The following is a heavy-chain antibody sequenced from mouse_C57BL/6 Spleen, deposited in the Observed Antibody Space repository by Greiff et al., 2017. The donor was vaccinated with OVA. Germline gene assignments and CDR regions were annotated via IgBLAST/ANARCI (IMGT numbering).Heavy chain of an antibody. Sequence: QVQLQQPGAELVKPGASVKLSCKASGYTFTSYWMQWVKQRPGQGLEWIGEIDPSDSYTNYNQKFKGKATLTVDTSSSTAYMQLSSLTSEDSAVYYCARGGSGSYWYFDVWGTGTTVTVSS. CDR2: IDPSDSYT. CDR3: ARGGSGSYWYFDV. J-gene: IGHJ1*03. CDR1: GYTFTSYW. D-gene: IGHD1-1*01. V-gene: IGHV1-50*01.